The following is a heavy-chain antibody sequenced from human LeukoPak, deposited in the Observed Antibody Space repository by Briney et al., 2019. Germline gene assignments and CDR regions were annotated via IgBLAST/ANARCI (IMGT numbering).Heavy chain of an antibody. CDR3: ARVGGSNFPPYYYYYMGV. V-gene: IGHV4-39*01. J-gene: IGHJ6*03. CDR1: GDSISSSSYY. CDR2: MYYSGST. D-gene: IGHD1-26*01. Sequence: SETLSLTCTVSGDSISSSSYYWGWIRQPPGKGLEWIGSMYYSGSTYYNQSLKSRVTISVDTSKNRFSLKLSSVTAADTAVYYCARVGGSNFPPYYYYYMGVWGKGTTVTISS.